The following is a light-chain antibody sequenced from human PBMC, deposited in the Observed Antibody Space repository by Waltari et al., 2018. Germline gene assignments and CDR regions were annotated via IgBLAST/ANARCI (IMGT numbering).Light chain of an antibody. J-gene: IGKJ5*01. CDR2: ATS. CDR3: QQLKSYPIT. CDR1: QVILGY. Sequence: TQLTQSPSSLPASVGDRVTITCRASQVILGYLAWYQPRPGKAPKFLIYATSSLRSGVPSRFSGSGSGTDFTLTISDLQPEDFATYYCQQLKSYPITFGQGTRLEIK. V-gene: IGKV1-9*01.